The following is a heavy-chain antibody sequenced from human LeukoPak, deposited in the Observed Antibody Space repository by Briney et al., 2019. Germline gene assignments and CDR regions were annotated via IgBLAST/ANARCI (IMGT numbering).Heavy chain of an antibody. D-gene: IGHD3-10*01. Sequence: GGSLRLSCAASGFTFSGYGMHWVRQAPGKGLEWVAFIGYDGINKYYVDSVKGRFTISRDNSKNTLYLQMNILRTEDTAVYYCARVDRGKGFDYWGQGTLVTVSS. CDR1: GFTFSGYG. CDR3: ARVDRGKGFDY. V-gene: IGHV3-30*02. J-gene: IGHJ4*02. CDR2: IGYDGINK.